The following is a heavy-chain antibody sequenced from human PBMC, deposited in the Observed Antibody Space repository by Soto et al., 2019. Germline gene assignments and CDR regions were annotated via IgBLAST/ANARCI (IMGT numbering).Heavy chain of an antibody. Sequence: NPSETLSLTCTVSGGSISNYYWSWIRQPPGKGLQWIGYIFSSGSTNYNPSLKSRVTISVDTSKNQFSLNLSSVTAADTAAYYCAGQRRDFDYWGQGSLVTVSS. J-gene: IGHJ4*02. CDR1: GGSISNYY. CDR3: AGQRRDFDY. V-gene: IGHV4-59*08. CDR2: IFSSGST.